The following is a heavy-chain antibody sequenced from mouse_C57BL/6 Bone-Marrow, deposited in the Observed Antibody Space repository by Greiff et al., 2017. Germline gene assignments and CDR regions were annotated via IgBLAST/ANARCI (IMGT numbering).Heavy chain of an antibody. CDR2: ISNGGGST. Sequence: DVTLVESGGGLVQPGGSLKLSCAASGFTFSDYYMYWVRQTPEKRLEWVAYISNGGGSTYYPDPVKGRFTISRDNAKNTLCLEISRLKSEDTAMYDSARPLYGNYWYFDVWGTGTTVTVSS. V-gene: IGHV5-12*01. CDR1: GFTFSDYY. D-gene: IGHD1-1*02. CDR3: ARPLYGNYWYFDV. J-gene: IGHJ1*03.